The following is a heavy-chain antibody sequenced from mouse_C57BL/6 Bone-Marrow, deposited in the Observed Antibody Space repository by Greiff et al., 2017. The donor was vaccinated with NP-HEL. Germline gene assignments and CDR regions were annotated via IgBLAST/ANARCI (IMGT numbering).Heavy chain of an antibody. CDR3: ARWGSWGLFAY. D-gene: IGHD4-1*01. Sequence: VQLQQPGAELVKPGASVKLSCKASGYTFTSYWMHWVKQRPGQGLEWIGMIHPNSGSTNYNEKFKSKATLTVDKSSSTAYMQLSSLTSEDSAVYYCARWGSWGLFAYWGQGTLVTVSA. CDR1: GYTFTSYW. J-gene: IGHJ3*01. V-gene: IGHV1-64*01. CDR2: IHPNSGST.